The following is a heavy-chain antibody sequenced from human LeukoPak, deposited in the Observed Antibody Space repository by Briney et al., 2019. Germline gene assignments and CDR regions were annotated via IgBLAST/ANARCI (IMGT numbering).Heavy chain of an antibody. J-gene: IGHJ4*02. Sequence: PGGSLRLSCAASGFNFCSYGVNWVRQAPGKGLEWVSSISGSSTYIHYADSLKGRFTISRDNAKNSLYLQMNSLRAEDTAVYYCAKDPWGGYSYWGQGIQVIVSS. CDR2: ISGSSTYI. CDR1: GFNFCSYG. D-gene: IGHD5-12*01. CDR3: AKDPWGGYSY. V-gene: IGHV3-21*01.